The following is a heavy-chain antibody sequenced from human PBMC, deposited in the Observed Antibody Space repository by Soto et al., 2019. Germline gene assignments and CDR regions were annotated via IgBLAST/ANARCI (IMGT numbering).Heavy chain of an antibody. CDR2: INSDGSST. CDR3: VRAAYGDLGH. Sequence: EVQLVESGGGLVQPGGSLRLSCAASGFTLNNYWMHWVRQAPGKGLVWVSRINSDGSSTTYADSVTGRFTISRDNARNALYRQMNSLRAEDTAVYYCVRAAYGDLGHWGQGALVTVSS. J-gene: IGHJ4*02. D-gene: IGHD4-17*01. CDR1: GFTLNNYW. V-gene: IGHV3-74*01.